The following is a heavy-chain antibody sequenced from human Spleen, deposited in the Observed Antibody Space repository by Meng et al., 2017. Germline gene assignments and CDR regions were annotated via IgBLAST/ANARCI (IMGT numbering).Heavy chain of an antibody. CDR2: IKQDGSEK. D-gene: IGHD7-27*01. J-gene: IGHJ6*02. Sequence: GESLKISCAASGFTFSSYWMSWVRQAPGKGLEWVANIKQDGSEKYYVDSVKGRFTISRDNAKNSLYLQMNSLRAEDADVYCGARHWGPGRNYYYDYGMDVWGQGTTVTVSS. CDR1: GFTFSSYW. CDR3: ARHWGPGRNYYYDYGMDV. V-gene: IGHV3-7*03.